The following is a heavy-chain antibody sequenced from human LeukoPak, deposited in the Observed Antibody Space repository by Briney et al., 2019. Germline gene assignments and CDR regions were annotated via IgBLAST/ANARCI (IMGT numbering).Heavy chain of an antibody. CDR2: ISGSGGST. V-gene: IGHV3-23*01. D-gene: IGHD6-19*01. J-gene: IGHJ4*02. CDR3: AKESSGWSNGDY. CDR1: GFSFSSYA. Sequence: PGGSLRLSRAASGFSFSSYAMSWVRQAPGKGREWVSAISGSGGSTYYADSVKGRFTISRDNSKNTLYLQMNSLRAEDTAVYYCAKESSGWSNGDYWGQGTLVTVSS.